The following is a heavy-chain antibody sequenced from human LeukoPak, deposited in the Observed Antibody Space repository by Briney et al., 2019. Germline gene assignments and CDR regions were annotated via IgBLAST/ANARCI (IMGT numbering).Heavy chain of an antibody. CDR2: IYTSGST. D-gene: IGHD6-19*01. CDR1: GGSISGYY. V-gene: IGHV4-4*09. CDR3: ARRYSSGWNGAFDI. J-gene: IGHJ3*02. Sequence: SETLCLTCTVSGGSISGYYWSWIRQPPGGGLGWIGYIYTSGSTNYNPSLKRRVTISVDTSKNQFSLKLSSVTTADTAVYYCARRYSSGWNGAFDIWGQGTMVTVSS.